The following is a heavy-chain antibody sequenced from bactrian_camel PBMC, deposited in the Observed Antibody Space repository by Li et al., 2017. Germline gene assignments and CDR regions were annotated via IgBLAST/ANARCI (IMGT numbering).Heavy chain of an antibody. J-gene: IGHJ4*01. Sequence: HVQLVESGGGSVKAGGSLKLSCAASGRTGHLSCLGWFRQAPGKEREGVGCFDSGGSTAYTDSVKGRFTISKDSAKNTLYLQMNSLKPEDTAMYYCAADVGSMSGNCQPNYWGQGTQVTVS. CDR3: AADVGSMSGNCQPNY. V-gene: IGHV3S53*01. D-gene: IGHD6*01. CDR1: GRTGHLSC. CDR2: FDSGGST.